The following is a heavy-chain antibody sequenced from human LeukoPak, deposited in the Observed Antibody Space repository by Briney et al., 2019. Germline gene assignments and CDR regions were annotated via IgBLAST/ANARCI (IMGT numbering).Heavy chain of an antibody. CDR2: IDKKDNLYAT. J-gene: IGHJ5*02. CDR1: GFTFSGSA. D-gene: IGHD2-15*01. V-gene: IGHV3-73*01. Sequence: SGGSLRLSCVAPGFTFSGSAVHWVRQSSGKGLEWVGHIDKKDNLYATAYAESVKGRFTISRDDSKDTAFLHMDSLKTEDTALYYCTRDRGTYNWFDPWGQGTLVTVSS. CDR3: TRDRGTYNWFDP.